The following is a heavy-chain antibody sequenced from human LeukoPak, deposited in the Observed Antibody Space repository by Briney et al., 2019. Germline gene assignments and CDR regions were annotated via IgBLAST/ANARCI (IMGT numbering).Heavy chain of an antibody. Sequence: SQTLSLTCTVSGGSISSGDYYWSWIRQPPGKGLEWIGYIYYSGSTYYNPSLKSRVTISADTSKNQFSLKLSSVTAADTAVYYCAGSRYDSSGYFLDYWGQGTLVTVSS. J-gene: IGHJ4*02. D-gene: IGHD3-22*01. CDR1: GGSISSGDYY. CDR3: AGSRYDSSGYFLDY. V-gene: IGHV4-30-4*01. CDR2: IYYSGST.